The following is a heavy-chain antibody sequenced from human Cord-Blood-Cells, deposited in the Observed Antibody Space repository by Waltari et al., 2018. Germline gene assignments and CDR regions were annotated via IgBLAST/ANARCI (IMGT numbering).Heavy chain of an antibody. J-gene: IGHJ4*02. CDR3: ARDVFGSSWYFDY. V-gene: IGHV1-2*04. CDR1: GYTFTGYY. Sequence: QVQLVQSGAEVKKPGASVKVSCKASGYTFTGYYMHWVRQAPGQGLEWMGWINPNSGGTNYAQRFQGWVTMTRETSISTAYMELSRLRSDDTAVYYCARDVFGSSWYFDYWGQGTLVTVSS. CDR2: INPNSGGT. D-gene: IGHD6-13*01.